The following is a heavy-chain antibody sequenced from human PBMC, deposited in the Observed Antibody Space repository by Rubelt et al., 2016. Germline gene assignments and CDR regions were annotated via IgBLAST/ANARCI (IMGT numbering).Heavy chain of an antibody. J-gene: IGHJ5*02. Sequence: EVQLVESGGGLVQPGGSLRLSCVASGFTFSSYWMHWVRQAPGKGLVWVSRINSDGSSTIYADSVKGRFTISRDNAKNTLYLQLNSLRAEDTAVYYCARGGYGSEGTCYNWFDPWGQGTLVTVSS. CDR3: ARGGYGSEGTCYNWFDP. CDR1: GFTFSSYW. D-gene: IGHD2-15*01. V-gene: IGHV3-74*01. CDR2: INSDGSST.